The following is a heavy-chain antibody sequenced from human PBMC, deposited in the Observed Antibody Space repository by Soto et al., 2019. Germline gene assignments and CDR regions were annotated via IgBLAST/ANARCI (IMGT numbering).Heavy chain of an antibody. CDR1: GDSVSSNSAA. J-gene: IGHJ4*02. CDR3: ARERYANKCFDF. V-gene: IGHV6-1*01. Sequence: SQTLSLTCAISGDSVSSNSAAWNWIRQSPSRGLEWLGRTYYSSKWHNDYAVSVKSRITNNPDTSRNQFSLQLNSVTPEDTAVYFCARERYANKCFDFWGQGTLVTVSS. D-gene: IGHD1-1*01. CDR2: TYYSSKWHN.